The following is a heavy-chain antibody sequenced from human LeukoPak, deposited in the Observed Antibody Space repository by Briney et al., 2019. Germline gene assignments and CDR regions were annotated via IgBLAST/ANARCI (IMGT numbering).Heavy chain of an antibody. CDR2: ISSSGSTI. V-gene: IGHV3-11*04. CDR3: ARDRRRNWFDP. CDR1: GFTFSDYF. J-gene: IGHJ5*02. Sequence: GGSLRLSCAASGFTFSDYFMSWIRQAPGKGLEWVSYISSSGSTIYYADSVKGRFTISRDNAKNSLYLQMNSLRAEDTAVYYCARDRRRNWFDPWGQGTLVTVSS.